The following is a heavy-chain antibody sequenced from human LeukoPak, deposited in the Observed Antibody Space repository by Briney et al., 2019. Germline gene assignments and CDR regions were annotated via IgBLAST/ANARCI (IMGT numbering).Heavy chain of an antibody. CDR2: IYSGGST. D-gene: IGHD3-16*01. CDR1: EFTVSSNY. Sequence: PGGSLRLSCAASEFTVSSNYMSWVRQAPGKGLEWVSVIYSGGSTYYADSVKGRFTISRDNSKNTLYLQMNSLRADDTAVYYCARLRALCAFDIWGQGTMVTVSS. CDR3: ARLRALCAFDI. J-gene: IGHJ3*02. V-gene: IGHV3-66*01.